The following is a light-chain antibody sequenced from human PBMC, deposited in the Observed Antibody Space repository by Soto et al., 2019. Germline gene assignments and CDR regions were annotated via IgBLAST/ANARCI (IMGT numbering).Light chain of an antibody. CDR2: GAS. V-gene: IGKV3-20*01. CDR3: HQYGSSPQTPWT. J-gene: IGKJ1*01. Sequence: DIVLTQSPGTLSLSPGERATLSCRASQSVSSSYLAWYQQKPGQAPRLLISGASSRATGIPDRFSGSGSGTDFTFTISILEPEDFAVYYCHQYGSSPQTPWTFGQGTKVEIK. CDR1: QSVSSSY.